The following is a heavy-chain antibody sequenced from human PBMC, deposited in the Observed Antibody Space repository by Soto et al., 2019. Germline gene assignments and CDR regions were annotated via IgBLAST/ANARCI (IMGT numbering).Heavy chain of an antibody. Sequence: EVQLVESGGGLVQPGGSLRLSCAASGFTFSSYWMSWVRQAPGKGLEWVANIKQDGSEKYYVDSVKGGFTISRDNAKKSLCLQMNSLRVEDTAVYYCARGSGGMIAARYYYYMDVWGKGTTVTVSS. CDR2: IKQDGSEK. J-gene: IGHJ6*03. CDR3: ARGSGGMIAARYYYYMDV. V-gene: IGHV3-7*01. CDR1: GFTFSSYW. D-gene: IGHD6-6*01.